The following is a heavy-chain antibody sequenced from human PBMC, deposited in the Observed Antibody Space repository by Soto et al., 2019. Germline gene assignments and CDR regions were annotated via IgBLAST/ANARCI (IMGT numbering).Heavy chain of an antibody. CDR2: IYYTGTT. V-gene: IGHV4-59*08. CDR1: GCSMSSYY. Sequence: SETLSLTCTVSGCSMSSYYWSWFRQPPGKGLEWIGYIYYTGTTNYFPSLKSRATISVDTSRNQFSLNLTSVTAADTAVYYCARVGAYYQAFDYWGQGALVTVS. CDR3: ARVGAYYQAFDY. J-gene: IGHJ4*02. D-gene: IGHD3-22*01.